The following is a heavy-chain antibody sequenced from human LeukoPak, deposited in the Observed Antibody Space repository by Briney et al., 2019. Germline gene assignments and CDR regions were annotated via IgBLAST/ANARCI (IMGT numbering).Heavy chain of an antibody. D-gene: IGHD3-9*01. J-gene: IGHJ4*02. V-gene: IGHV1-69*04. Sequence: ASVKVSCKASGGTFSSYAISWVRQAPGQGLEWMGRIIPILGIANYAQKFQGRVTITADKSTSTAYMELSSLRSEDTAVYYCARGIAIYYFDYWGQGTLVTVSS. CDR1: GGTFSSYA. CDR3: ARGIAIYYFDY. CDR2: IIPILGIA.